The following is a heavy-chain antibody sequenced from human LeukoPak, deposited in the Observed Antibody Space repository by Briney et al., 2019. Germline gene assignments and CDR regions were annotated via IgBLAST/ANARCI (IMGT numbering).Heavy chain of an antibody. J-gene: IGHJ1*01. CDR2: INPNSGGT. Sequence: GASVKVSCKASEYTLSGHYMHSVRQAPGQGLEWMGWINPNSGGTIYVQNFQGRVTMTRDTSGTTVYMDLSSLRSDDTAVYYCARELSMVGGVPGGGFQHWGQGTLVIASS. D-gene: IGHD3-10*01. V-gene: IGHV1-2*02. CDR3: ARELSMVGGVPGGGFQH. CDR1: EYTLSGHY.